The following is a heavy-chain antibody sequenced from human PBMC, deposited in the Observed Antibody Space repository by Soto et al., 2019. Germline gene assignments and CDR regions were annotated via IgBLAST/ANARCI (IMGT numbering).Heavy chain of an antibody. J-gene: IGHJ6*03. Sequence: ASVKVSCKASGYTFTSYGISWVRQAPGQGLEWMGWMSAYNGNTNYAQKLQGRVTMTTNTSISTAYMELSSLRSEDTAVYYCARGCYDFWSGYPRKYYYYYMDVWGKGTTVTVSS. CDR3: ARGCYDFWSGYPRKYYYYYMDV. CDR2: MSAYNGNT. CDR1: GYTFTSYG. V-gene: IGHV1-18*01. D-gene: IGHD3-3*01.